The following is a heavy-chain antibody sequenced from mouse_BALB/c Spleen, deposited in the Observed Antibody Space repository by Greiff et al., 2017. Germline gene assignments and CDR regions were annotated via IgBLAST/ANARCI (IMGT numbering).Heavy chain of an antibody. CDR2: INPSNGGT. D-gene: IGHD1-2*01. Sequence: QVQLQQSGAELVKPGASVKLSCKASGYTFTSYYMYWVKQRPGQGLEWIGEINPSNGGTNFNEKFKSKATLTVDKSSSTAYMQLSSLTSEDSAVYYCTRRGLRQEALMDYWGQGTSVTVSS. CDR1: GYTFTSYY. J-gene: IGHJ4*01. V-gene: IGHV1S81*02. CDR3: TRRGLRQEALMDY.